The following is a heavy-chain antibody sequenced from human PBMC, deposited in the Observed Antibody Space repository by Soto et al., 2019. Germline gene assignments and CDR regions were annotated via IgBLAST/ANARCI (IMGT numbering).Heavy chain of an antibody. Sequence: GGSLRLSCAASGFTFSTYAMHWVRQAPGKGLEWVAVISYDESNTYYADSVKGRFTISRDNAKNTLSLQMNSLRAEDTAVYYCASTSPYYYDSSGYHYWGQGTLVTVSS. CDR2: ISYDESNT. J-gene: IGHJ1*01. CDR1: GFTFSTYA. CDR3: ASTSPYYYDSSGYHY. V-gene: IGHV3-30-3*01. D-gene: IGHD3-22*01.